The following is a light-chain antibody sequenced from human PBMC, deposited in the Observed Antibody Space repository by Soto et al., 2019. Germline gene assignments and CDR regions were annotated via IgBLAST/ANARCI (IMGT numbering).Light chain of an antibody. Sequence: EIVLTQSPGTLSLSPGERATLSCRASQSVRSSYFAWYQQKPGQAPRLLIFGASTRAPGIPDRFSGSGSGTDFTLTISKLEPEDFAVYYCQQRSNWPLTFGQGTRLEIK. V-gene: IGKV3D-20*02. CDR1: QSVRSSY. J-gene: IGKJ5*01. CDR3: QQRSNWPLT. CDR2: GAS.